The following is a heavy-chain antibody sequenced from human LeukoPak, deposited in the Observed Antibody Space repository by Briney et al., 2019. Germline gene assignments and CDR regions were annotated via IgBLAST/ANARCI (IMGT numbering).Heavy chain of an antibody. V-gene: IGHV4-59*01. CDR2: IYYSGST. CDR1: GGSISSYY. D-gene: IGHD6-13*01. Sequence: SETLSLTCTVSGGSISSYYWSWIRQPPGKGLEWIGYIYYSGSTNYNPSLKSRVTISVDTSKNQFSLKLSSVTAADTAVYYCARDMAAAGTPSAFDLWGQGTMVTVSS. J-gene: IGHJ3*01. CDR3: ARDMAAAGTPSAFDL.